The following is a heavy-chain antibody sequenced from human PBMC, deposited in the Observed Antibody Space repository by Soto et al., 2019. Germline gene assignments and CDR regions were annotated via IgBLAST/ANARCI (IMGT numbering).Heavy chain of an antibody. Sequence: GGSLRLSCGASGCTFSSYWMSWVRQAPGKGLEWVANIKQDGSEKYYVDSVKGRFTISRDNAKNSLYLQTDSLRAEDTAVYYCARLDEGYVFWVGFFAFWGRGPLVPVSS. CDR2: IKQDGSEK. J-gene: IGHJ1*01. CDR1: GCTFSSYW. V-gene: IGHV3-7*01. CDR3: ARLDEGYVFWVGFFAF. D-gene: IGHD3-3*01.